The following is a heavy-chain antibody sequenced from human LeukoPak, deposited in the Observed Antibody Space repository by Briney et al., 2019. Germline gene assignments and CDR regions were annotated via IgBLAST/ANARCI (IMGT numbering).Heavy chain of an antibody. Sequence: PERSLRLSCAASRFTFSSYCMHWVRQAPGKGLEWVAVISYDGRNKNYADSVKGRFTISRDNSKNTLYLQMNSLRVEDTAVYSCAKGDSSSWQLDYWGQGTLVTVSS. CDR1: RFTFSSYC. V-gene: IGHV3-30*18. D-gene: IGHD6-13*01. CDR2: ISYDGRNK. J-gene: IGHJ4*02. CDR3: AKGDSSSWQLDY.